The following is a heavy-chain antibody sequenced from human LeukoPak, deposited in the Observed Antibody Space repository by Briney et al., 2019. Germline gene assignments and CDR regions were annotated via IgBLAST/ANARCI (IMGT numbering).Heavy chain of an antibody. J-gene: IGHJ3*02. CDR1: GGSISSSSYY. CDR2: IYYSGNT. V-gene: IGHV4-39*07. CDR3: ARMDHMIVLVIGGINAFDI. Sequence: PSETLSLTCTVSGGSISSSSYYWGWIRQPPGKGLECIGSIYYSGNTYYNPSLKSRVTISVDTSKNQFSLKLSSVTAADTAVYYCARMDHMIVLVIGGINAFDIWGQGTMVTVSS. D-gene: IGHD3-22*01.